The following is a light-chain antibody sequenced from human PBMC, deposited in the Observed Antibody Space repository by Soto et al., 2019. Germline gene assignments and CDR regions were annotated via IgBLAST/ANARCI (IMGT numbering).Light chain of an antibody. CDR2: DAS. V-gene: IGKV1-5*01. CDR3: QQYGSSPWT. J-gene: IGKJ1*01. Sequence: DIQMTQSPSTLSASVGDGVTITCRASQSISTWLAWYQQKPGKAPKLLIYDASSRATGIPDRFSGSGSGTDFTLTISRLEPEDFAVYYCQQYGSSPWTFGQGTKVDIK. CDR1: QSISTW.